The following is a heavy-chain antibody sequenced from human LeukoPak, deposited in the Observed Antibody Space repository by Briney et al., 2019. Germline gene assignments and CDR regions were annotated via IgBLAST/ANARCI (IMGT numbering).Heavy chain of an antibody. CDR2: INPNSGGT. D-gene: IGHD5-18*01. V-gene: IGHV1-2*02. CDR3: ARDPQSISGEYSYGYEEDY. CDR1: GYTFTGYY. J-gene: IGHJ4*02. Sequence: GASVKVSCKASGYTFTGYYMHWVRQAPGQGLEWMGWINPNSGGTNYAQKFQGRVTMTRDTFISTAYMELSRLRSDDTAVYYCARDPQSISGEYSYGYEEDYWGQGTLVTVSS.